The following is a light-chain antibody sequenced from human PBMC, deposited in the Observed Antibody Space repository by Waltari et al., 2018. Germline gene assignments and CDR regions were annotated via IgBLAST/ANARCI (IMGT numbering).Light chain of an antibody. J-gene: IGKJ4*01. Sequence: DIQMTQSPSTLSASVGDSVTITCRASQRISNWLAWYHQKPGKAPKLLIYKASTLESGVPSRFSGSGSGTEFTLTISSLQPDDFATYYCQQYNSYSLLTFGGGTKVEIK. V-gene: IGKV1-5*03. CDR1: QRISNW. CDR3: QQYNSYSLLT. CDR2: KAS.